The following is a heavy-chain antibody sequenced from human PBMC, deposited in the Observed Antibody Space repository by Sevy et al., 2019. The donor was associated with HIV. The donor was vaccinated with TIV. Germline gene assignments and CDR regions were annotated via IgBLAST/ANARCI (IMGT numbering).Heavy chain of an antibody. CDR1: GYTFTGYY. D-gene: IGHD2-2*01. CDR3: ARAYGAVYCSSTSCPNYYYGMDV. V-gene: IGHV1-2*02. J-gene: IGHJ6*02. CDR2: INPNSGGT. Sequence: ASVKVSCKASGYTFTGYYMHWVRQAPGQGLEWMGWINPNSGGTNYAQKFQGRVTMTRDTSISTAYMELSGLRSDDTAVYYCARAYGAVYCSSTSCPNYYYGMDVWGQGTTVTVSS.